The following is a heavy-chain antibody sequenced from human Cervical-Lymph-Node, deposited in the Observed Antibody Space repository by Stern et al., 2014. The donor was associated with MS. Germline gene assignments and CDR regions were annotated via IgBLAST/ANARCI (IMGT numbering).Heavy chain of an antibody. CDR3: ARHQAGIAAD. D-gene: IGHD6-13*01. J-gene: IGHJ4*02. Sequence: QVQLVQSGAEVKKPGSSVKVSCKASGDTFSSLDIGWVRQAPGQGPEWLGGPTPHFGTTNYHQNIQARVTFSSDDSTNTTYMELSSLRSEDTAVYYCARHQAGIAADWGQGTLVTVSS. V-gene: IGHV1-69*01. CDR2: PTPHFGTT. CDR1: GDTFSSLD.